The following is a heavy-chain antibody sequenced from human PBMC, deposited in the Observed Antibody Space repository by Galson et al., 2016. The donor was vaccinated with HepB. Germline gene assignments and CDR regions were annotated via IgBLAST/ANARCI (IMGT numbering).Heavy chain of an antibody. J-gene: IGHJ4*02. CDR3: ARDEGRPYFDY. V-gene: IGHV1-46*01. D-gene: IGHD6-6*01. Sequence: SVKVSCKASEYTFTNHYLNWVRQAPGQGLEWMGIINPSSGAATYAQNFQGRVTMTRDTSTSTVSMALSSLKSEDTAVYCCARDEGRPYFDYWGQGTLVTVSS. CDR2: INPSSGAA. CDR1: EYTFTNHY.